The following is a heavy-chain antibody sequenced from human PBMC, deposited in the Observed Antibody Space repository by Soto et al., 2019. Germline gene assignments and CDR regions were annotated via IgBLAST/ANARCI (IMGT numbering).Heavy chain of an antibody. D-gene: IGHD3-10*01. CDR1: GYTFTSYG. CDR2: ISAYNGNT. J-gene: IGHJ4*02. Sequence: ASVKVSCKASGYTFTSYGISWVRQAPGQGLEWIGWISAYNGNTNYAQKLQGRVTMTTDTSTSTAYMELRSLRSDDTAVYYCARDRYYGSGSCGSRHRRFDYWGQGTLVTVSS. CDR3: ARDRYYGSGSCGSRHRRFDY. V-gene: IGHV1-18*01.